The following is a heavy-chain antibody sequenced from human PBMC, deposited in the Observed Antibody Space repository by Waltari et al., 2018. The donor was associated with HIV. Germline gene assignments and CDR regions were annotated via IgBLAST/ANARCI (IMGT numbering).Heavy chain of an antibody. D-gene: IGHD2-21*02. CDR2: IYYSGNT. CDR1: GDSFNMHNYY. V-gene: IGHV4-39*01. Sequence: QLQLQESGPGLVKPSETLSLTCTVSGDSFNMHNYYWGWLRPPPGKGLEWIGTIYYSGNTYYNPSLQSRVTISVDTSNNQFSLQLSSVTAADTATYYCARQTSLMHILMVTALHFDFWGQGTLVTVSS. J-gene: IGHJ5*01. CDR3: ARQTSLMHILMVTALHFDF.